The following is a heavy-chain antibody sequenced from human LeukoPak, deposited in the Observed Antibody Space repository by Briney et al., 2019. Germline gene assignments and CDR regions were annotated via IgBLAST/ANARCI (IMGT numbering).Heavy chain of an antibody. D-gene: IGHD3-10*01. J-gene: IGHJ5*02. CDR3: ARAPFVSGSFGWFDT. Sequence: SETLSLTCTVSGGSFSSHGYYWNWFRQHPRKGLGWIGFVSYAGTTNYNPSLRSRVTISPDTSDNQFSLKLTSVTAADTAVYYCARAPFVSGSFGWFDTWGQGVLVTVSS. CDR1: GGSFSSHGYY. V-gene: IGHV4-31*03. CDR2: VSYAGTT.